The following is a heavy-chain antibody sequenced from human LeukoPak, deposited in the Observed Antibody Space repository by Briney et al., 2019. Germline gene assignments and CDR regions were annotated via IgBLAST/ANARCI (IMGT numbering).Heavy chain of an antibody. Sequence: GGSLRLSCAASGFTFGSYSMNWVRQAPGKGLEWVSYISSSSTIYHADSVKGRFTISRDNSKNTLYLQMSSLRAEDTAVYYCATLRKSLWIPEFDFWGQGTPVTVSS. CDR1: GFTFGSYS. V-gene: IGHV3-48*01. D-gene: IGHD1-1*01. J-gene: IGHJ4*02. CDR2: ISSSSTI. CDR3: ATLRKSLWIPEFDF.